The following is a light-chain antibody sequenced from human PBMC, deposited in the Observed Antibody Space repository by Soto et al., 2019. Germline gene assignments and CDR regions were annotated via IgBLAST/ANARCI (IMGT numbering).Light chain of an antibody. CDR1: QSVLYNSNNKNY. CDR2: WAS. CDR3: YHYCSLPLT. Sequence: DIVMTQSPDSLAVSLGERATINCKSSQSVLYNSNNKNYLAWYQQKPGQPPKLLIYWASTRESGVPDRFSGSGSETDFAHTFSSLQAEDVAFYYCYHYCSLPLTFGGGTKVE. V-gene: IGKV4-1*01. J-gene: IGKJ4*01.